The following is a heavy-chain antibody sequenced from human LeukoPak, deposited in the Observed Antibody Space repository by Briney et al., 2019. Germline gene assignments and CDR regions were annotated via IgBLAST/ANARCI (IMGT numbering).Heavy chain of an antibody. CDR2: IYYSGST. D-gene: IGHD5-18*01. Sequence: SETLSLTCTVSGGSISSYYWSWIRQPPGKGLEWIGYIYYSGSTNYNPSLKSRVTISVDTSKNQFSLKLSSVTAADTAVYYCAKNEPKYSYGFVYWGQGTLVTVSS. CDR1: GGSISSYY. CDR3: AKNEPKYSYGFVY. V-gene: IGHV4-59*01. J-gene: IGHJ4*02.